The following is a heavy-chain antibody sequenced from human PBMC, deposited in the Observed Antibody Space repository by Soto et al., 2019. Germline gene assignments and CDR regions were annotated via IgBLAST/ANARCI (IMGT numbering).Heavy chain of an antibody. V-gene: IGHV1-69*06. D-gene: IGHD6-13*01. J-gene: IGHJ4*02. CDR3: ARDGAAGIALY. CDR1: GGTFSSYA. Sequence: SVKFSCEDSGGTFSSYAIGWVRQARGQGLELSGGIYLIVIPADYAQKFQGRVTITADKSTSTACMELSSLRSEDTAVYYCARDGAAGIALYWGQGTLVTVSS. CDR2: IYLIVIPA.